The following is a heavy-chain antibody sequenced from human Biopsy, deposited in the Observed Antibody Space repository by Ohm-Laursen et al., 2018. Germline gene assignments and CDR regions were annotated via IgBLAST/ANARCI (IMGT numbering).Heavy chain of an antibody. D-gene: IGHD3-9*01. CDR2: NIPILGTG. CDR1: GGTFSNYG. CDR3: ATKLTGYFHH. V-gene: IGHV1-69*06. J-gene: IGHJ1*01. Sequence: SVKVSCNVPGGTFSNYGVNWVRQAPGQGLEWLGGNIPILGTGNYAQKFQDRVTIAADTSTSTATMELRSLRSDDTAVYYCATKLTGYFHHWGQGTLVIVSS.